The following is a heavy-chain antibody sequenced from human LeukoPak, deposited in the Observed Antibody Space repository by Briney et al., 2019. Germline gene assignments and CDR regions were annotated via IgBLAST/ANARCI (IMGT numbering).Heavy chain of an antibody. J-gene: IGHJ4*02. V-gene: IGHV2-5*01. CDR3: ARSFSGITIFGVVITPFDY. Sequence: ESGPTLVKPTQTLTLTCIFSGFSLSTSGVGVGWIRQPPGKALEWLALIYWNDDKRYSPSLKSRLTITKDTSKNQMVLTMTNMDPVDTATYYCARSFSGITIFGVVITPFDYWGQGTLVTVSS. CDR2: IYWNDDK. D-gene: IGHD3-3*01. CDR1: GFSLSTSGVG.